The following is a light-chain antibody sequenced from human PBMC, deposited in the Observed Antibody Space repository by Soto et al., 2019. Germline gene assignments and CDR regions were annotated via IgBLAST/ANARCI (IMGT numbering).Light chain of an antibody. CDR3: SSYSSTSTLYV. J-gene: IGLJ1*01. CDR1: SSDVGGYNF. CDR2: EVS. V-gene: IGLV2-14*01. Sequence: QSALTQPASVSGSPGQSITISCTGTSSDVGGYNFVSWYQQHPGKAPKLMIYEVSHRPSGVSDRFSGSKSGNTASLTISGLQSEDEADYYCSSYSSTSTLYVFGPGTKVTVL.